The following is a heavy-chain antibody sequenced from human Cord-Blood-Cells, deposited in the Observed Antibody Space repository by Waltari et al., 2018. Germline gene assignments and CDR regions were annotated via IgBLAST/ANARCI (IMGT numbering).Heavy chain of an antibody. V-gene: IGHV4-39*01. CDR2: IYYSGCT. CDR1: GGSISSSSYY. J-gene: IGHJ4*02. CDR3: ANIDY. Sequence: QLQLQESGPGLVKPSETLSLTCTVSGGSISSSSYYWGWIRQPPGKGLAWIGSIYYSGCTYYHPSLKSRVTISVDTSKNQFALKLSSVTAADTAVYYCANIDYWGQGTLVTVSS.